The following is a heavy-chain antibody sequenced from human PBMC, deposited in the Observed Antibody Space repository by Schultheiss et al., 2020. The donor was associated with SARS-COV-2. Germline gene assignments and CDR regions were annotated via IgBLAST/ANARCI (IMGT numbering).Heavy chain of an antibody. Sequence: GGSLRLSCAASGFTFSSYAMSWVRQAPGKGLEWVSGINWNGGITGYADSVKGRFTISRDNAKTSLYLQMNSLTAEDTALYYCVRGGDTAMVKAFDIWGRGAMVTVSS. CDR2: INWNGGIT. V-gene: IGHV3-20*04. D-gene: IGHD5-18*01. CDR1: GFTFSSYA. J-gene: IGHJ3*02. CDR3: VRGGDTAMVKAFDI.